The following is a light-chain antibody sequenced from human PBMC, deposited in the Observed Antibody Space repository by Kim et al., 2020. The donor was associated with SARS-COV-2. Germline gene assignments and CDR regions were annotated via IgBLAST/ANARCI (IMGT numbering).Light chain of an antibody. J-gene: IGLJ3*02. V-gene: IGLV3-25*03. Sequence: VSVSPGQTARITCSGDALPKQYAYWYQQKPGQAPVLVIYKDSERPSGIPERFSGSSSGTTVTLTISGVQAEDEADYYCQSADSVWVFGGGTKLTVL. CDR2: KDS. CDR3: QSADSVWV. CDR1: ALPKQY.